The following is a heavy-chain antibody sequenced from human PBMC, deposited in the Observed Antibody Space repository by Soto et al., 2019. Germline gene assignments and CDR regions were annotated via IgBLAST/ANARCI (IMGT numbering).Heavy chain of an antibody. CDR3: ATEGRYYDFWIGYPNGGYYYYGMDV. V-gene: IGHV4-39*01. D-gene: IGHD3-3*01. Sequence: LSLTCTVSGGSISSSSYYWGWIRQPPGKGLEWIGSIYYSGSTYYNPSLKSRVTISVDTSKNQFSLKLSSVTAADTAVYYRATEGRYYDFWIGYPNGGYYYYGMDVCDGGTTGTV. J-gene: IGHJ6*02. CDR1: GGSISSSSYY. CDR2: IYYSGST.